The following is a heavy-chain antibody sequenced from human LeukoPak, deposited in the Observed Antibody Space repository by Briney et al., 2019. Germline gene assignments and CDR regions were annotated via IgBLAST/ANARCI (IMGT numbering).Heavy chain of an antibody. CDR2: INPNSGGT. Sequence: ASVKVSCKASGYTFTGYYMHWVRQAPGQGLEWMGRINPNSGGTNYAQKFQGRVTMTRDTSISTVYMELSRLRSDDTAVYYCARDTLYDSSGYYYPHFDYWGQGTLVTVSS. D-gene: IGHD3-22*01. J-gene: IGHJ4*02. V-gene: IGHV1-2*06. CDR1: GYTFTGYY. CDR3: ARDTLYDSSGYYYPHFDY.